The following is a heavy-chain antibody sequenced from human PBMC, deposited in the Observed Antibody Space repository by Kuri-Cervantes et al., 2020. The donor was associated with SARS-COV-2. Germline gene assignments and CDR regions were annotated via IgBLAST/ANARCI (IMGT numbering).Heavy chain of an antibody. D-gene: IGHD2-21*01. CDR3: ARDCGYCGGHDAFDI. V-gene: IGHV3-30-3*01. J-gene: IGHJ3*02. CDR1: GFTFSSYA. Sequence: GGSLRLSCAASGFTFSSYAMHWVRQAPGKGLEWVAVISYDGSNKYYADSVKGRFTISRDNAKNSLYLQMNSLRAEDTAVYYCARDCGYCGGHDAFDIWGQGTMVTVSS. CDR2: ISYDGSNK.